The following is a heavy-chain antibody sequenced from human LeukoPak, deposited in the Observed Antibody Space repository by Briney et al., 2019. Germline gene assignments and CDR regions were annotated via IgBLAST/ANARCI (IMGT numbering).Heavy chain of an antibody. V-gene: IGHV3-30-3*01. D-gene: IGHD4-17*01. CDR1: GFTFSSYA. CDR3: ARDRAPYGDYEVEYFQH. CDR2: ISYDGSNK. J-gene: IGHJ1*01. Sequence: PGGSLRLSCAASGFTFSSYAMHWVRQAPGKGLEWVAVISYDGSNKYYADSVKGRFTISRDNSKNTLYLQMNSLRAEDTAVYYCARDRAPYGDYEVEYFQHWGQGTLVTVSS.